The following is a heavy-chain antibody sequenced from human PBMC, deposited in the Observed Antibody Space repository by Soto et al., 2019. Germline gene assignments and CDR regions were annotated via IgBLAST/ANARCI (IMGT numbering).Heavy chain of an antibody. V-gene: IGHV3-48*02. Sequence: GSLRLSCDGTGXTFSKYSLNWVRQAPGKGLEWISYISSSSNSVDYAVSVKELFIISIENAKNSLYMQMDFLRHEDTAVYYCARRSRPIEYWGRGTLGTVSS. CDR1: GXTFSKYS. D-gene: IGHD6-25*01. J-gene: IGHJ4*02. CDR2: ISSSSNSV. CDR3: ARRSRPIEY.